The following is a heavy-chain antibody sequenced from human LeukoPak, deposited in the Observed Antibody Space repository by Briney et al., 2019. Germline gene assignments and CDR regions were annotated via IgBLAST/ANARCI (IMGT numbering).Heavy chain of an antibody. CDR1: XXXXXTXNW. V-gene: IGHV4-4*02. J-gene: IGHJ1*01. CDR2: VYHSGST. D-gene: IGHD2-2*01. Sequence: TXXLTCAVSXXXXXTXNWWXXXRXXXXKXXXXXXDVYHSGSTNYNPSLKSRVTILVDKSKNHFSLKLSSVTAADTAVYYCVGLGGPAAMGEYFQHWGQGTLVTVSS. CDR3: VGLGGPAAMGEYFQH.